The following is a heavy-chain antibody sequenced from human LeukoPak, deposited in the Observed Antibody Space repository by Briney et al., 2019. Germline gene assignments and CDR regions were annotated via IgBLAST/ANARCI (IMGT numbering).Heavy chain of an antibody. CDR2: INTDGTDT. CDR1: GFSFSSSW. V-gene: IGHV3-74*01. Sequence: GGSLRLSRAASGFSFSSSWMHWVRHTPGKGLVWVSRINTDGTDTTYADSVKGRFTISRDNAKNTLYLQMNSLRAEDTAVYYCARMRGAFDIWGQGTMVTVSS. CDR3: ARMRGAFDI. J-gene: IGHJ3*02. D-gene: IGHD3-10*01.